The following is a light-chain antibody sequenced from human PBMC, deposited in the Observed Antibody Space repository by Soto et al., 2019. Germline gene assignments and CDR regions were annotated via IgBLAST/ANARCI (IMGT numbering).Light chain of an antibody. J-gene: IGKJ1*01. CDR3: QQYNLWPQT. Sequence: EIVMTQSQATLSVSPGERATLSCRASQSVTSNLAWYQQKPGQAPRLLIYGASTRATGIPAWFSGSGSGTEFTLTISSLQSEDFAVYYCQQYNLWPQTFGQGTKV. V-gene: IGKV3-15*01. CDR1: QSVTSN. CDR2: GAS.